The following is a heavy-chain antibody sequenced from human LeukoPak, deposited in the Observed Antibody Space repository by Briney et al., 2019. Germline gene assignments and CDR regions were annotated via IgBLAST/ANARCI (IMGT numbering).Heavy chain of an antibody. J-gene: IGHJ4*02. CDR3: ARERITMIV. Sequence: SETLSLTCAVYGGSFSVYYWSWIRQPPGKGLEWIGEINHSGSTNYNPSLKSRVTISVDTSKNQFSLKLSSVTAADTAVYYCARERITMIVWGQGTLVTVSS. D-gene: IGHD3-22*01. CDR2: INHSGST. CDR1: GGSFSVYY. V-gene: IGHV4-34*01.